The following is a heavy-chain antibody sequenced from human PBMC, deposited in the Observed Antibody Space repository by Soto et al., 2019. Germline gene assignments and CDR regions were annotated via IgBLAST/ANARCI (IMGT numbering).Heavy chain of an antibody. Sequence: QVQLVQSGAEVKKPGSSVKVSCKASGGTFSSYAISWVRQAPGQGLEWMGGIIPIFGTANYAQKLQGRVTITADKSSSTSYMELSSLRSEATAVYYCARDFPDGYSYVYEAFDIWGQGTMVTVSS. CDR2: IIPIFGTA. D-gene: IGHD5-18*01. CDR1: GGTFSSYA. CDR3: ARDFPDGYSYVYEAFDI. V-gene: IGHV1-69*06. J-gene: IGHJ3*02.